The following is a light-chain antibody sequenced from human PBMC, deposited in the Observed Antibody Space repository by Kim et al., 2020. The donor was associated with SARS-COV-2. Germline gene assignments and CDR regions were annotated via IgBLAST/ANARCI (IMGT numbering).Light chain of an antibody. Sequence: SYELTQPPSVSVSPGQTASITCSGDKLGDKYAYWYQQKPGQSPVLVIYQDTKRPSGIPERFSGSNSGNTATLTISGTQAMDEADYYCQAWESSTVVFGGG. J-gene: IGLJ2*01. CDR3: QAWESSTVV. V-gene: IGLV3-1*01. CDR2: QDT. CDR1: KLGDKY.